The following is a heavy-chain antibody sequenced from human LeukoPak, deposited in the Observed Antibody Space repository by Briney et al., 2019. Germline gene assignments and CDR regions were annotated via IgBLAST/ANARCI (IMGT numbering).Heavy chain of an antibody. J-gene: IGHJ4*02. Sequence: GGSLRLSCAASGFTFSNYWMHWVRQAPGKGLEWVSRINERATIISYADSEKGRFTISGENARSTLYLQMNSLAAEDTAVYYCVRDLILVWTPGDDFDHWGQGTLVTVSS. CDR3: VRDLILVWTPGDDFDH. CDR2: INERATII. CDR1: GFTFSNYW. V-gene: IGHV3-74*01. D-gene: IGHD3-16*01.